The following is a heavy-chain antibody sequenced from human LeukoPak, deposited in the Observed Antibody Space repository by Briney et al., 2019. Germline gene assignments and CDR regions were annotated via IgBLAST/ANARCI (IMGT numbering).Heavy chain of an antibody. CDR2: IKQDGSEK. CDR3: AREYYYDSSGYYWTTPYYYYMDV. CDR1: GFTFSSYA. Sequence: GGSLRLSCIASGFTFSSYAMTWVRQAPGKGLEWVANIKQDGSEKYYVDSVKGRFTISRDNAKNSLYLQMNSLRAEDTAVYYCAREYYYDSSGYYWTTPYYYYMDVWGKGTTVTVSS. D-gene: IGHD3-22*01. J-gene: IGHJ6*03. V-gene: IGHV3-7*01.